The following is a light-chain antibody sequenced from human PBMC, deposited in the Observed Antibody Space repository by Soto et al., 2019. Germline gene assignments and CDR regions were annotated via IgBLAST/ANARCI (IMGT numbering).Light chain of an antibody. CDR3: SSYTSSSTLLYV. CDR1: SSDVGGYNY. V-gene: IGLV2-14*01. Sequence: QSALTQPASVSGSPGQSITISRTGTSSDVGGYNYVSWYQQHPGKAPKLMIYDVSNRPSGVSNRFSGSKSGNTASLTISGLQAEDEADYYCSSYTSSSTLLYVFGTGTQLTVL. CDR2: DVS. J-gene: IGLJ1*01.